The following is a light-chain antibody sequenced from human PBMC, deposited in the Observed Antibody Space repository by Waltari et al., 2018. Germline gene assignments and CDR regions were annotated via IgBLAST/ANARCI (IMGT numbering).Light chain of an antibody. Sequence: QSALTQPASVYGSPGQSITISCTGTTSDVGSYNLVSWYQQHPGEVPKLIIYEGNKRPSGVSNRFSGSKSGNTASLTISGLQPEDEADYYCCSYGGASIRIFGGGTKVTVL. V-gene: IGLV2-23*01. CDR2: EGN. CDR3: CSYGGASIRI. CDR1: TSDVGSYNL. J-gene: IGLJ2*01.